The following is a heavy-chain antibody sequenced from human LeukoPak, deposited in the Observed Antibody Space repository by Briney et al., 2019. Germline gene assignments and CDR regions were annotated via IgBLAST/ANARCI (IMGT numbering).Heavy chain of an antibody. J-gene: IGHJ4*02. CDR3: ASNILPYYFDY. V-gene: IGHV4-39*01. CDR2: IYYSGST. CDR1: GGSISSSSYY. Sequence: SETLSLTCTVSGGSISSSSYYWGWIRQPPGKGLEWIGSIYYSGSTYYNPSLKSRVTISVDTSKNQFSLKLSSVTAADTAVYYCASNILPYYFDYWGQGTLVTVSS. D-gene: IGHD2/OR15-2a*01.